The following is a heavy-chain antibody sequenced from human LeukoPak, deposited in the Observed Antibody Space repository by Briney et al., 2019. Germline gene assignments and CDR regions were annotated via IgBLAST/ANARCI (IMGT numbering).Heavy chain of an antibody. D-gene: IGHD3-22*01. V-gene: IGHV3-9*01. J-gene: IGHJ2*01. CDR1: GFTFDDYA. CDR3: AKSGYYDSSGPDWYFDL. CDR2: ISWNSGSI. Sequence: PGRSLRLSCAASGFTFDDYAMHWVRQAPGKGLEWVSGISWNSGSIGYADSVKGRFTISRDNAKNSLYLQMNSLRAEDTALYYCAKSGYYDSSGPDWYFDLWGRGTLVTVSS.